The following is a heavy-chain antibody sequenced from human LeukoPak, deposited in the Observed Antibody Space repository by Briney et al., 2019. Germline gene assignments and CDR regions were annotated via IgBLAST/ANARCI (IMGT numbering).Heavy chain of an antibody. CDR1: GFTFSSYA. CDR3: ARDTSSSSLDNFDY. CDR2: ISYDGSNK. J-gene: IGHJ4*02. Sequence: PGRSLRLSCAASGFTFSSYAMHWVRQAPGKGLEWVAVISYDGSNKYYADSVKGRFTISRDNAKNLLYLQMNSLRAEDTAVYYCARDTSSSSLDNFDYWGQGTLVTVSS. D-gene: IGHD6-6*01. V-gene: IGHV3-30-3*01.